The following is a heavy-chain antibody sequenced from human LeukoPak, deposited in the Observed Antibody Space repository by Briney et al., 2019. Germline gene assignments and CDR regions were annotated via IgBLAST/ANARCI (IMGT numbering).Heavy chain of an antibody. D-gene: IGHD5-24*01. J-gene: IGHJ4*02. Sequence: GASVKVSCKASGGTFSSYAISWVRQAPGQGLEWMGGIIPIFGTANYAQKFQGRVTITTDESTSTAYMELSSLRSEDTAVYYCARGWGMATIHPFDYWAREPWSPSPQ. CDR2: IIPIFGTA. CDR1: GGTFSSYA. CDR3: ARGWGMATIHPFDY. V-gene: IGHV1-69*05.